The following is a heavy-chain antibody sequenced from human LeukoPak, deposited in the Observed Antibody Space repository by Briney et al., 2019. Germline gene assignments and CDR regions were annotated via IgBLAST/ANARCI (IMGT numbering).Heavy chain of an antibody. D-gene: IGHD3-22*01. Sequence: GGSLRLSCAASGFTFSSYGMHWVRQAPGKGLEWVAVISYDGSNKYYADSVKGRFTISRDNSKNTLYLQMNSLRAEDTAVYYCAKGTPQDYYDSSGYLDYWGQGTLVTVSS. CDR2: ISYDGSNK. V-gene: IGHV3-30*18. CDR1: GFTFSSYG. CDR3: AKGTPQDYYDSSGYLDY. J-gene: IGHJ4*02.